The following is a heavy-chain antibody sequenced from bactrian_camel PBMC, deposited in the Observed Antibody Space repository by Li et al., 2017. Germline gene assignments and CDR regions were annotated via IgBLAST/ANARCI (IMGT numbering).Heavy chain of an antibody. Sequence: HVQLVESGGGSVETGGSLRLSCASSGYSYRSNCLAWFRQRPEKAREGVAILWTGDGATFYSHSVKGRFTISKDNAKNTHYLQMNDLKPEDTAMYVCAAEWGPCGSWFKSYEYTFWGQGTQVTVS. CDR3: AAEWGPCGSWFKSYEYTF. CDR2: LWTGDGAT. V-gene: IGHV3S1*01. D-gene: IGHD6*01. CDR1: GYSYRSNC. J-gene: IGHJ4*01.